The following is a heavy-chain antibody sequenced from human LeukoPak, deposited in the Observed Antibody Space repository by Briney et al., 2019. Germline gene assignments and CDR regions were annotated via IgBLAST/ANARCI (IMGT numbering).Heavy chain of an antibody. D-gene: IGHD3-22*01. CDR3: ARAYSYYYHSSGYYAPKYFQH. V-gene: IGHV4-31*03. CDR2: IYYSGSP. Sequence: SETLSLTCTVSGGSISSGGYYWSWIRQHPGKGLEWIAYIYYSGSPYYNPSLKSRLTISVDTSKNQFSLQLTSVTAADTAVYYCARAYSYYYHSSGYYAPKYFQHWGQGTLVTVSS. J-gene: IGHJ1*01. CDR1: GGSISSGGYY.